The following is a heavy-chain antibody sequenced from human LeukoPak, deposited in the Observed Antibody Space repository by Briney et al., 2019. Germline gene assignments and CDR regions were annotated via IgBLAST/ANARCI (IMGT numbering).Heavy chain of an antibody. Sequence: GGSLRLSCAASGFTFSRYAMHWVRQAPGKGPEWVAVISRDGENQNYADSVKGRLTISRDNSKNTLFLQMNSLRADDTAVYYCARDPGYDSSGYWGYWGQGTLVTVSS. J-gene: IGHJ4*02. CDR1: GFTFSRYA. D-gene: IGHD3-22*01. CDR3: ARDPGYDSSGYWGY. V-gene: IGHV3-30*04. CDR2: ISRDGENQ.